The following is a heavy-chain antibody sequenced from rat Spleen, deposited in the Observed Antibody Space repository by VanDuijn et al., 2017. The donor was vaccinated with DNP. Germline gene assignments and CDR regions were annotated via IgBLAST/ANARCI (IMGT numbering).Heavy chain of an antibody. V-gene: IGHV5-20*01. CDR2: ISYDGSST. J-gene: IGHJ3*01. Sequence: EVQLVETGGGLVQPGRSLKLSCAASGFTFSAYYMAWVRQAPAKGLEWVAYISYDGSSTYYRDSVKGRFTISRDNAKSSLYLQMDSLRSEDTATYYCTTLLTTVAVWFAYWGQGTLVTVSS. CDR1: GFTFSAYY. CDR3: TTLLTTVAVWFAY. D-gene: IGHD1-3*01.